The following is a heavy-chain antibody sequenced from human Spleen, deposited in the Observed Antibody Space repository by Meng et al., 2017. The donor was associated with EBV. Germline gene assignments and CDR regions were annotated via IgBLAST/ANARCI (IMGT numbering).Heavy chain of an antibody. V-gene: IGHV4-30-4*01. CDR1: GGSFSSGGYY. Sequence: QVPLQESGPGLVKPSQTLSQSCAVSGGSFSSGGYYWSWIRQPPGKGLEWIGYIYYSGSTYYNPSLKSRVTISVDTSKNQFSLKLSSVTAADTAVYYCARARRNGYYFDYWGQGTLVTVSS. CDR3: ARARRNGYYFDY. CDR2: IYYSGST. D-gene: IGHD2-8*01. J-gene: IGHJ4*02.